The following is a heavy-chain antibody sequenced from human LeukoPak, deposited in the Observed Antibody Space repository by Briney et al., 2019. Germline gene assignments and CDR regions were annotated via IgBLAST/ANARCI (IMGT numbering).Heavy chain of an antibody. J-gene: IGHJ4*02. D-gene: IGHD5-24*01. CDR3: ARGSEDGYNYRIDY. CDR2: INHSGST. CDR1: GGSFSGYY. V-gene: IGHV4-34*01. Sequence: KPSETLSLTCAVYGGSFSGYYWSWIRQPPGKGLEWIGEINHSGSTNYNPSLKSRVTISVDTSKNQFSLKLSSVTAADTAVYYCARGSEDGYNYRIDYWAREPWSPSPQ.